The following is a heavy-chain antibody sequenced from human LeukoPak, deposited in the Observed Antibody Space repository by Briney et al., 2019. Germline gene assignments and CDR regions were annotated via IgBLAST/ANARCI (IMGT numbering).Heavy chain of an antibody. CDR1: GGTFISYT. J-gene: IGHJ4*02. Sequence: SVKVSCKASGGTFISYTISWVRQAPGQGLEWRGGIIPILGIANYAQKFQGRVTITADKSTSTAYMELSSLRSEDTAVYYCATLPSSYCGGDCYPRVWGQGTLVTVSS. CDR2: IIPILGIA. D-gene: IGHD2-21*02. V-gene: IGHV1-69*10. CDR3: ATLPSSYCGGDCYPRV.